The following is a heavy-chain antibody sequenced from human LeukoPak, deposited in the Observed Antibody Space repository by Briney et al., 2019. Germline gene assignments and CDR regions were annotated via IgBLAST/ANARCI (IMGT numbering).Heavy chain of an antibody. D-gene: IGHD5-24*01. CDR3: ASRDGYLDY. CDR2: IYYSGST. J-gene: IGHJ4*02. CDR1: SGSISSYY. Sequence: SETLSLTCTVSSGSISSYYWSWIRQPPGKGLEWIGYIYYSGSTNYNPSLKSRVTISVDTSKNQFSLKLSSVTAADTAVYYCASRDGYLDYWGQGTLVTVSS. V-gene: IGHV4-59*01.